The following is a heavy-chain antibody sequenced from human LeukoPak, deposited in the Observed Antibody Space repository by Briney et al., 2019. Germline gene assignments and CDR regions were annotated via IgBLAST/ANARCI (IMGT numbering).Heavy chain of an antibody. D-gene: IGHD3-22*01. V-gene: IGHV3-30*02. CDR3: AKELDDSSGYRGYYYYMDV. Sequence: GGSLRLSCAASGFTFSSSGMHWVRQAPGKGLEWVAFIRYDGSNKYYADSVKGRFTISRDNSKNTLYLQMNSLRAEDTAVYYCAKELDDSSGYRGYYYYMDVWGKGTTVTISS. J-gene: IGHJ6*03. CDR1: GFTFSSSG. CDR2: IRYDGSNK.